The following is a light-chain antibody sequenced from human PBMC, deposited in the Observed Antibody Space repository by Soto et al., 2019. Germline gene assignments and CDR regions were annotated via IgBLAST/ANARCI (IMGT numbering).Light chain of an antibody. CDR3: QQYNSYEGT. CDR2: QAS. Sequence: DIQMTQSPSTLSASIGDRVTITCRASQSISSKLAWYQQKVGKAPKLLIYQASSLESGVPSRFSGSGSGTEFTLTISSLQPDDFATYYCQQYNSYEGTFGQGTKVDIK. J-gene: IGKJ1*01. CDR1: QSISSK. V-gene: IGKV1-5*03.